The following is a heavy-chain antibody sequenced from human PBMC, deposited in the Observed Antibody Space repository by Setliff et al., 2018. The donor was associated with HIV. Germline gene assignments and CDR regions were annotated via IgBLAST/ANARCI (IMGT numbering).Heavy chain of an antibody. CDR1: GFTFRSYW. D-gene: IGHD5-12*01. Sequence: HPGGSLRLSCAASGFTFRSYWLSWVRQAPGKGLEWVASIKEDGSEKYYVDSVKGRFTISRDNAKNSLFLQVNSLRAEDTAMYYCARVVATSDYWGQGTLVTVSS. CDR2: IKEDGSEK. CDR3: ARVVATSDY. J-gene: IGHJ4*02. V-gene: IGHV3-7*01.